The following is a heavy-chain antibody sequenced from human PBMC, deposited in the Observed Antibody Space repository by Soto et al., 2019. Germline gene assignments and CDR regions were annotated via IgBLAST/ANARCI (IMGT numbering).Heavy chain of an antibody. CDR2: IYYSGST. V-gene: IGHV4-31*03. CDR1: GGSISSGGYY. Sequence: SETLSLTCTVSGGSISSGGYYWSWIRQHPGKGLEWIGYIYYSGSTYYNPSLKSRVTISVDTSKNQFSLKLSSVTAADTAVYYCARDYDFWSGYSGLDAFYIWGKGTMVPVSS. CDR3: ARDYDFWSGYSGLDAFYI. J-gene: IGHJ3*02. D-gene: IGHD3-3*01.